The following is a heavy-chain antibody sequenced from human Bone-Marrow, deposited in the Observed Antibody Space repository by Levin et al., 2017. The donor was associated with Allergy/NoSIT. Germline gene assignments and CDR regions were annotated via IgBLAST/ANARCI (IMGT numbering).Heavy chain of an antibody. CDR2: IIPLVGTS. D-gene: IGHD2-15*01. V-gene: IGHV1-69*08. CDR3: ATEAVFNSVDSVVVVADINYDAYDI. Sequence: GASVKVSCKASGGTFTTYTFNWMRQAPGQAPEWMGRIIPLVGTSNYAQRFQDRVSITADKSTTTTYMEFRGLRHEDTAMYYCATEAVFNSVDSVVVVADINYDAYDIWGQGTMVTVSS. J-gene: IGHJ3*02. CDR1: GGTFTTYT.